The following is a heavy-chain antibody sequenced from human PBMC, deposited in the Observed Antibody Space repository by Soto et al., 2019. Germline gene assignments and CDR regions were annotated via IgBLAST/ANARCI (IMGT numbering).Heavy chain of an antibody. CDR2: INPSGGST. CDR1: GYTFTSYY. J-gene: IGHJ3*02. CDR3: ARGYQLLWANDAFDI. V-gene: IGHV1-46*03. D-gene: IGHD2-2*01. Sequence: ASVKVSCKASGYTFTSYYMHLVRQAPGQGLGWMGIINPSGGSTSYAQKFQGRVTMTRDTSTSTVYMELSSLRSEDTAVYYCARGYQLLWANDAFDIWGQGTMVTVSS.